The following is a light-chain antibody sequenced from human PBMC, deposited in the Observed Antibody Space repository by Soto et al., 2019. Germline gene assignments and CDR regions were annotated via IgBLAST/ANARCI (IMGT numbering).Light chain of an antibody. Sequence: QSVLTQPASVSGSPGQSITISCTGTSSDVGGYNRVSWYQQYPGQAPKVIIYEVSNRPSGVSYRFSGSKSGNTASLTISGLQAEDEADYYCNAFTTTSTYVFGTGTKVTV. CDR2: EVS. J-gene: IGLJ1*01. CDR1: SSDVGGYNR. CDR3: NAFTTTSTYV. V-gene: IGLV2-14*01.